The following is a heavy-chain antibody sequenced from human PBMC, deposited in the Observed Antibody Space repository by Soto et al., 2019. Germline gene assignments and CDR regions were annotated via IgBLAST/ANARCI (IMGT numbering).Heavy chain of an antibody. CDR1: GYTFTNHG. J-gene: IGHJ3*02. Sequence: GASVKVSCKPSGYTFTNHGINWVRQAPGQGLEWMGWINPYNANTNYAQKLQGRVTMTTDTSTSTAYMDLRSLTSDDTAVYYCARDRVAGIWGDAFDIWGQGTMVTV. D-gene: IGHD3-16*01. CDR3: ARDRVAGIWGDAFDI. V-gene: IGHV1-18*04. CDR2: INPYNANT.